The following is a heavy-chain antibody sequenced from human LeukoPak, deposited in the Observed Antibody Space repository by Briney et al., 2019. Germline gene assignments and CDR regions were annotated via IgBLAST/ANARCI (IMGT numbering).Heavy chain of an antibody. J-gene: IGHJ5*02. CDR2: IYYCGSI. CDR1: VGSLSSYY. Sequence: PSETLSLTCTVSVGSLSSYYWHWIPQPPGKGLEWIGYIYYCGSIKYNPSLKSQVPIAGDASKNQISLKLNSVTTADTAVYYWGRSRSISGWFDTWGQGTLVTVSS. CDR3: GRSRSISGWFDT. D-gene: IGHD6-19*01. V-gene: IGHV4-59*01.